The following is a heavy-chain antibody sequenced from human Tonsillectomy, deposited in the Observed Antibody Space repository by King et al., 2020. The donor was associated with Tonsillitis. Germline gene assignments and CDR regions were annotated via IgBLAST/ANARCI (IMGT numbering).Heavy chain of an antibody. CDR2: ISWNSGSI. J-gene: IGHJ4*02. CDR3: AKALWTRDISGSLAY. Sequence: VQLVESGGGLVQPGRSLRLSCAASGFTFDDYAMHWVRQAPGKGLEWVSGISWNSGSIGYADSVKGRFTISRDNAKNSLYLQMNSLRAEDTALYYCAKALWTRDISGSLAYWGQGALVTVSS. CDR1: GFTFDDYA. D-gene: IGHD3-22*01. V-gene: IGHV3-9*01.